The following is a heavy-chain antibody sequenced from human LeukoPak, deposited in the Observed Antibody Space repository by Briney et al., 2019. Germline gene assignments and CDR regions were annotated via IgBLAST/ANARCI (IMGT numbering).Heavy chain of an antibody. D-gene: IGHD1-1*01. V-gene: IGHV4-59*01. Sequence: PSETLSLTCTVSGGSISSDYWSWIRQPPGKGLEWIGYIYYSGSTNYNPSLKSRVTISVDTSKNQFSLRLSSVTAADTAVYYCARELNWRYFDYWGQGTLVTVSS. CDR2: IYYSGST. CDR1: GGSISSDY. CDR3: ARELNWRYFDY. J-gene: IGHJ4*02.